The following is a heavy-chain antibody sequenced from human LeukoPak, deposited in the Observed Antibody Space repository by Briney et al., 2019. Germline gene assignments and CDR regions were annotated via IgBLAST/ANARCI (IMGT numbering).Heavy chain of an antibody. CDR2: ISYDGSNK. CDR1: GFTFSRYA. D-gene: IGHD2-2*01. V-gene: IGHV3-30-3*01. Sequence: PGGALSLSCAASGFTFSRYAMHWVRQAPGKGLGGVAVISYDGSNKYYADSVKGRFTISRDNSKNTLYLQMNSLRAEDTALYYCARPFGYQLLATDYWGQGTLVTVSS. J-gene: IGHJ4*02. CDR3: ARPFGYQLLATDY.